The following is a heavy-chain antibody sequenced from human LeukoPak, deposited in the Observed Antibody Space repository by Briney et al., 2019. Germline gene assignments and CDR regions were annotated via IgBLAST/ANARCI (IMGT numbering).Heavy chain of an antibody. J-gene: IGHJ5*02. V-gene: IGHV4-38-2*02. CDR1: GYSISSGYY. Sequence: PSETLSLTCTVSGYSISSGYYWGWIRQPPGKGLEWIGSIYHSGSTYYNPSLKSRVTISVGTSKNQFSLKLSSVTAADTAVYYCARDKFPLVVVPVAMAGWFDPWGQGTLVTVSS. CDR3: ARDKFPLVVVPVAMAGWFDP. D-gene: IGHD2-2*01. CDR2: IYHSGST.